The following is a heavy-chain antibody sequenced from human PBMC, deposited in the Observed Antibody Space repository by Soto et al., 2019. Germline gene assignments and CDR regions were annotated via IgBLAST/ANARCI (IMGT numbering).Heavy chain of an antibody. V-gene: IGHV1-2*02. J-gene: IGHJ6*02. Sequence: ASVKVSCKASGYTFSGFYMHWVRQAPGQGLEWMGWINPNSGGTKSAEKFQGRVTMTRDTSISTAYMELSRLTSDDTAVYYCARGPTAMVNYLAVWGQGTTVTVSS. CDR3: ARGPTAMVNYLAV. CDR2: INPNSGGT. D-gene: IGHD5-18*01. CDR1: GYTFSGFY.